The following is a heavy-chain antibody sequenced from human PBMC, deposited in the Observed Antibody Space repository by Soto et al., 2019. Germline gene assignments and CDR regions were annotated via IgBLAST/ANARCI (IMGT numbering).Heavy chain of an antibody. Sequence: GGSLRLSCAASGFTFSNAWMSWVRQAPGKGLEWVGRIKSKTDGGTTDYAAPVKGRFTISRDDSKNTLYPQMNSLKTEDTAVYYCTTDFNLLWFGELFDYYGMDVWGQGTTVTVSS. V-gene: IGHV3-15*01. CDR2: IKSKTDGGTT. CDR1: GFTFSNAW. J-gene: IGHJ6*02. CDR3: TTDFNLLWFGELFDYYGMDV. D-gene: IGHD3-10*01.